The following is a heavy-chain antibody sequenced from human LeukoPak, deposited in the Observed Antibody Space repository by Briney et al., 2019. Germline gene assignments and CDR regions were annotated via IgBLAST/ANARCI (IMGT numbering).Heavy chain of an antibody. V-gene: IGHV3-66*01. J-gene: IGHJ4*02. D-gene: IGHD3-22*01. CDR2: IYGGGST. CDR3: ARDHREHYYDSSGLDY. Sequence: GGSLRLFCAASGFTVSSNYMSWVRQAPGKGLEWVSVIYGGGSTYYADSVKGRFTISRDNSKNTLYLQMNSLRAEDTAVYYCARDHREHYYDSSGLDYWGQGTLVTVSS. CDR1: GFTVSSNY.